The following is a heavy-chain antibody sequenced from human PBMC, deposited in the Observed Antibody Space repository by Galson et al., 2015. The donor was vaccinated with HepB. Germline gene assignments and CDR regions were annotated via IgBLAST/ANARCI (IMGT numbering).Heavy chain of an antibody. CDR1: GGTFTDYY. D-gene: IGHD6-13*01. CDR3: ATETRSGYSSSWYLGC. Sequence: VKVSCKASGGTFTDYYMHWVQQAPGKGLEWMGLVDPEDGETIYAEKFQGRVTITADTSTDTAYMELSSLRSEDTAVYYCATETRSGYSSSWYLGCWGQGTLVTVSS. CDR2: VDPEDGET. V-gene: IGHV1-69-2*01. J-gene: IGHJ4*02.